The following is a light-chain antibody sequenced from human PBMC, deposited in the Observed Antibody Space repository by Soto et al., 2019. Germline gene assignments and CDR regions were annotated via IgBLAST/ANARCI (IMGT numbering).Light chain of an antibody. Sequence: DIPMTQSPSSLSASVGDRVTITCQASQDISNNLNWYQHKPGKVPKLLIYDASNLETGVPSRFSGSVSGTDFTFTISSLQPEDIATYYCQQCVNLPIFTFGPGTKVDIK. J-gene: IGKJ3*01. CDR1: QDISNN. CDR3: QQCVNLPIFT. V-gene: IGKV1-33*01. CDR2: DAS.